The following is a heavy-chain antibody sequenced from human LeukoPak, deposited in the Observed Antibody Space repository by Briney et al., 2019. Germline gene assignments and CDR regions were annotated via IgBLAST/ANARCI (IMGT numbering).Heavy chain of an antibody. J-gene: IGHJ4*02. Sequence: PGGSLILSCAASGFTFHNYVMSWVRQAPGKGLEWVSAISSSGDITFYADSVKGRFTISRDNSRYTLYLQMNSLRAEDAAMYYCAKDRPNYHESNGHYYRRNGDYWGQGTLVTVSS. D-gene: IGHD3-22*01. CDR2: ISSSGDIT. CDR1: GFTFHNYV. V-gene: IGHV3-23*01. CDR3: AKDRPNYHESNGHYYRRNGDY.